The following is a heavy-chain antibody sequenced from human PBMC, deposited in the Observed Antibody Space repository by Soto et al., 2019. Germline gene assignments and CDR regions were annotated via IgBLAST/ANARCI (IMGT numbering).Heavy chain of an antibody. CDR3: ARTGHGPTIFGITLDY. D-gene: IGHD3-3*02. Sequence: PSETLSLTCTVSGGSIKSYYWSWIRQPAGKGLEWIGRIYFSGSADYNPSLRSRVTMSVDTSRNQFSLRLTSVTAADTAVYYCARTGHGPTIFGITLDYWGQGTLVTVS. J-gene: IGHJ4*02. CDR1: GGSIKSYY. V-gene: IGHV4-4*07. CDR2: IYFSGSA.